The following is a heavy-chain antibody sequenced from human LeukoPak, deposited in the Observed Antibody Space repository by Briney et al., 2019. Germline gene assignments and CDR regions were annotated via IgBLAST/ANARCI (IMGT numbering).Heavy chain of an antibody. J-gene: IGHJ6*03. V-gene: IGHV3-7*01. CDR3: ARDYYDFWSGYYSSYYYYYMDV. CDR2: IKQGGSEK. CDR1: GFTFSSYW. Sequence: GGSLRLPCAASGFTFSSYWMSWVRQAPGKGLEWVANIKQGGSEKYYVDSVKGRFTISRDNAKNSLYLQMNSLRAEDTAVYYCARDYYDFWSGYYSSYYYYYMDVWGKGTTVTVSS. D-gene: IGHD3-3*01.